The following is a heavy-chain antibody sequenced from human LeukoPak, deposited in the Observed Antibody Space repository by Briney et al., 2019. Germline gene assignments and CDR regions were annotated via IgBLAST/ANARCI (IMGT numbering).Heavy chain of an antibody. J-gene: IGHJ6*03. V-gene: IGHV1-46*01. D-gene: IGHD5-18*01. CDR2: INPSGGRT. CDR3: ARGGDIHLWINDYYYMDV. CDR1: EYTFTSYY. Sequence: ASVKVSCKASEYTFTSYYMHWVRQAPGQGLEWMGLINPSGGRTTYAQKFQGRVTLTRDMSTSTAYMELSSLRSEDTAVYYCARGGDIHLWINDYYYMDVWGKGTTVTVSS.